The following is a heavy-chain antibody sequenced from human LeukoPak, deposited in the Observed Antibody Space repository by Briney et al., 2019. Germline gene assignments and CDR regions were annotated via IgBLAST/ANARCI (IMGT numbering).Heavy chain of an antibody. CDR3: ARGRQDVTMIVVIMTAVSYYLDV. J-gene: IGHJ6*03. D-gene: IGHD3-22*01. V-gene: IGHV4-34*01. CDR2: MNPSGST. CDR1: GGSFSGYY. Sequence: SETLSLTCAVYGGSFSGYYWTWTRQTPGKGLEWIGEMNPSGSTNYNPSLKSRVTISVDTSKNQFSLKLSSVTAADTAVYYCARGRQDVTMIVVIMTAVSYYLDVWGKGTTVTVS.